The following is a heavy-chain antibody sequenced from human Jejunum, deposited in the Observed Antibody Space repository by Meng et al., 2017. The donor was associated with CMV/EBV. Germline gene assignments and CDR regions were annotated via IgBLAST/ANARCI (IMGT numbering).Heavy chain of an antibody. V-gene: IGHV3-15*01. CDR3: TTDPFSGAWSQEGY. D-gene: IGHD6-19*01. J-gene: IGHJ4*02. Sequence: TFISAWMSWVRQAPGKGLEWVGLIKRTSDGGTTDYAAPMKGRFFISRDDSKNTLSLQMNSLQIEDTAVYYCTTDPFSGAWSQEGYWGQGTRVTVSS. CDR2: IKRTSDGGTT. CDR1: TFISAW.